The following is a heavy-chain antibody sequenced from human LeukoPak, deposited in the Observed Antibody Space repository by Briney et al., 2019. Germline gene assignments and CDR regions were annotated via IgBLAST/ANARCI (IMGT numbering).Heavy chain of an antibody. V-gene: IGHV3-7*01. CDR2: IKQDGSEK. J-gene: IGHJ3*02. Sequence: GGSLRLSCAASGFTFSSYAMNWVRQAPGKGLEWVANIKQDGSEKYYVDSVKGRFTISRDNAKNSLYLQMNSLRAEDTAVYYCARVPIDSSGWYVAFDIWGQGTMVTVSS. CDR1: GFTFSSYA. CDR3: ARVPIDSSGWYVAFDI. D-gene: IGHD6-19*01.